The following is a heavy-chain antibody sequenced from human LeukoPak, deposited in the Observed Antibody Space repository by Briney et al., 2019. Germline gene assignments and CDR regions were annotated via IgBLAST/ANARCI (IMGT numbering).Heavy chain of an antibody. CDR1: GFTVSSYY. V-gene: IGHV3-66*01. J-gene: IGHJ4*02. CDR2: IYSGGST. D-gene: IGHD3-10*01. CDR3: ARDGGGPGSYYTSY. Sequence: GGSLRLSCAVSGFTVSSYYMSWVRQAPGKGLEWVSVIYSGGSTYSADSVKGRFTISRDTSRNTLYLQMNSLRAEDTAVYYCARDGGGPGSYYTSYRGQGTLVTVSS.